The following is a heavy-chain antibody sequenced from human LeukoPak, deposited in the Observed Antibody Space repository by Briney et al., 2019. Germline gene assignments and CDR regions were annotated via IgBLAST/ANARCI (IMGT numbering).Heavy chain of an antibody. CDR3: ARHREIWFVDY. CDR1: GYSFTSYW. CDR2: IYPGDSDT. V-gene: IGHV5-51*01. D-gene: IGHD3-10*01. J-gene: IGHJ4*02. Sequence: NLGESLKISCKGSGYSFTSYWITWVRQMPGKGLEWMGIIYPGDSDTRYSPSFQGQVTISADKSISTAYLQWSSLKASDTAMYYCARHREIWFVDYWGQGTLVTVSP.